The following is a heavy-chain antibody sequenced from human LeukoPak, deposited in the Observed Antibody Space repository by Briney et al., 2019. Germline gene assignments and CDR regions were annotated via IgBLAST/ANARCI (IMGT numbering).Heavy chain of an antibody. J-gene: IGHJ4*02. D-gene: IGHD6-13*01. Sequence: GGSLRLSCAASGFTFRSYAMSWVRQAPGKGLEWVSAISGSGGSTYSADSVKGRVTISRDNSKNTLYLQMNSLRAEDTAVYYCARGDSSSWYGVFDYWGQGTLVTVSS. CDR2: ISGSGGST. CDR3: ARGDSSSWYGVFDY. V-gene: IGHV3-23*01. CDR1: GFTFRSYA.